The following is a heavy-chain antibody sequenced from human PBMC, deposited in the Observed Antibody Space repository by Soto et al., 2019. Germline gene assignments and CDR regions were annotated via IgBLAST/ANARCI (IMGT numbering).Heavy chain of an antibody. Sequence: GGSLRLSCAVSEFTFSSYWMHWVRQPPGTGLVWVSHINSEGSVTNYADSVKGRFTISRDNAKNTVYLQMNSLRAEDTAVYYCARESGMNGMDVWAQGTTVTVSS. J-gene: IGHJ6*02. CDR2: INSEGSVT. CDR1: EFTFSSYW. CDR3: ARESGMNGMDV. V-gene: IGHV3-74*01.